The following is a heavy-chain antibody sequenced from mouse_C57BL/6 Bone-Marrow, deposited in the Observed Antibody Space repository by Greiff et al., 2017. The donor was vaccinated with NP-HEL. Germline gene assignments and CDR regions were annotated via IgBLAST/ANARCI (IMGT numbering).Heavy chain of an antibody. CDR3: ARRGRRYSLFAY. V-gene: IGHV1-55*01. J-gene: IGHJ3*01. Sequence: QVQLQQPGAELVKPGASVKMSCKASGYTFTSYWITWVKQRPGQGLEWIGDIYPGSGSTNYNEKFKSKATLTVDTSSSTAYMQLSSLTSEDSAVYYCARRGRRYSLFAYWGQGTLVTVSA. CDR2: IYPGSGST. CDR1: GYTFTSYW. D-gene: IGHD2-12*01.